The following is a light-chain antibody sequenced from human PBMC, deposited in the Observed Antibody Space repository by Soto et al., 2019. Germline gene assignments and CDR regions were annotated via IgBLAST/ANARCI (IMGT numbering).Light chain of an antibody. CDR3: SSYTSSSLEV. CDR1: SSDVGGYNY. Sequence: QSALTQPASVSGSPGQSITISCTGTSSDVGGYNYVSWDQQHPGKAPKLMIYDVSNRPSGVSNRFSGSKSGNTASLTISGLQAEDEADYYCSSYTSSSLEVFGGGTKVTVL. CDR2: DVS. V-gene: IGLV2-14*01. J-gene: IGLJ3*02.